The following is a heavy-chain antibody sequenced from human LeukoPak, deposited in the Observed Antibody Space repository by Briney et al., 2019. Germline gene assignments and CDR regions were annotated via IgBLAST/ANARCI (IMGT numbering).Heavy chain of an antibody. Sequence: GGSLRLSCVASGFSISSGYMTWARQAPGKALEWVSLLYSDDSAYYPDSVKGRFTISRNNSKSTLHLQMDTLRTEDTAMYYCARDPWQGSTTLHWGQGIMVTVSS. V-gene: IGHV3-66*02. D-gene: IGHD1-26*01. J-gene: IGHJ4*02. CDR3: ARDPWQGSTTLH. CDR1: GFSISSGY. CDR2: LYSDDSA.